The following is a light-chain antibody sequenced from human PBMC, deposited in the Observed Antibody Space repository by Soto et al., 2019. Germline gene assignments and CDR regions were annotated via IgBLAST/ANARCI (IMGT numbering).Light chain of an antibody. CDR1: QSVSSSY. J-gene: IGKJ1*01. V-gene: IGKV3-20*01. CDR2: GAS. CDR3: QQYGISRT. Sequence: EIVLTQSPGTLSLSLGERATLSCRASQSVSSSYLAWYQQKPGQAPRLLIYGASSRATGIPDRFSGSGSGTDFTLTISRLEPEDFAVYYCQQYGISRTFGQGTKVDIK.